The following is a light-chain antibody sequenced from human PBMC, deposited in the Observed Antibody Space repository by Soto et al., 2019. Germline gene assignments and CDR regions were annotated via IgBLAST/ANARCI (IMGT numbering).Light chain of an antibody. J-gene: IGKJ1*01. Sequence: EIVMTQSPATLSVSPGETATLSCRASQSVSSSLAWYQQKPGQAPRLLISDASTRAAGLPARFSGSGSGTEFTLTLSSLQSEDFAVYFCQQSNNWPKTFGQGTKVEMK. CDR2: DAS. CDR3: QQSNNWPKT. CDR1: QSVSSS. V-gene: IGKV3-15*01.